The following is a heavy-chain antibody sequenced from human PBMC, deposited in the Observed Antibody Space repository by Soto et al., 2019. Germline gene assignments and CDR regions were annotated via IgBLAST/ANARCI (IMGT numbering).Heavy chain of an antibody. Sequence: QIQLVQSGAEVKKPGSSVKVSCKASGGTFSTYAISWVRQAPGQGLEWMGGIIPMSGRTTSAQKFQDRVTITADKSTTTAYMELSSLRSEATAVYYCALGSDYLFDPWGRGTLVTVSS. J-gene: IGHJ5*02. D-gene: IGHD4-17*01. V-gene: IGHV1-69*06. CDR2: IIPMSGRT. CDR1: GGTFSTYA. CDR3: ALGSDYLFDP.